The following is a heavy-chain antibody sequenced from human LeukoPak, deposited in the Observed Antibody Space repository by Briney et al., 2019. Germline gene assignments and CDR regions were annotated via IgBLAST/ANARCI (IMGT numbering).Heavy chain of an antibody. D-gene: IGHD2-15*01. CDR2: IKQDGSEK. CDR3: ASHQGYRHDS. CDR1: GFTFSSYW. Sequence: GGSLRLSCAVSGFTFSSYWMSWVRRAPGKGLEWVANIKQDGSEKYVDSVKGRFTISRDNAKSSLYLQMNSLRVEDTAVYYCASHQGYRHDSWGQGTLVTVSS. V-gene: IGHV3-7*01. J-gene: IGHJ5*01.